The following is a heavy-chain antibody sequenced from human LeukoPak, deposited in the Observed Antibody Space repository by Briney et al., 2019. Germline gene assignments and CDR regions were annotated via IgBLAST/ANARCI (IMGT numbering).Heavy chain of an antibody. Sequence: ASVKVSCKASGYPFTSYGIRWVRQAPGQGLEWMGWISAYNGNTNYAQKLEGRVTMTTDTSTSTAYMELKSLRSDDTAVYYCARELVTTVTTVDAFDIWGQGTMVTVSS. CDR1: GYPFTSYG. V-gene: IGHV1-18*01. CDR3: ARELVTTVTTVDAFDI. CDR2: ISAYNGNT. D-gene: IGHD4-17*01. J-gene: IGHJ3*02.